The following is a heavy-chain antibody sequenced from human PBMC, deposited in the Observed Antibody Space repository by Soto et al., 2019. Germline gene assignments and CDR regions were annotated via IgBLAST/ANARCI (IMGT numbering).Heavy chain of an antibody. Sequence: SETLSLSCTVSGGSISSGGYYWSWIRQHPGKGLEWIGYIFYSGSTYYNPSLKSRVTISVDTSKNQFSLKLSSVTAADTAVYYCARDRPGYQLAPALHSMDVWGQATTVTVSS. CDR3: ARDRPGYQLAPALHSMDV. D-gene: IGHD2-2*01. CDR1: GGSISSGGYY. V-gene: IGHV4-31*02. J-gene: IGHJ6*02. CDR2: IFYSGST.